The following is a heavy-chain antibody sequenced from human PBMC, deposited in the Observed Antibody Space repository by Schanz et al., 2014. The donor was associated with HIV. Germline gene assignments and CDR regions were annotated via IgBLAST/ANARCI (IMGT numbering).Heavy chain of an antibody. CDR2: INQDGSEF. CDR1: GFIFRDYA. Sequence: VQLVESGGGVVQPGRSLRLSCAGSGFIFRDYALHWVRQAPGKGLEWVANINQDGSEFYYVDSVKGRFTVSRDNAKKSLYLQMNSLRGEDTALYFCAREAILTGYYNLDYWGRGTLVTVSS. CDR3: AREAILTGYYNLDY. V-gene: IGHV3-7*01. J-gene: IGHJ4*02. D-gene: IGHD3-9*01.